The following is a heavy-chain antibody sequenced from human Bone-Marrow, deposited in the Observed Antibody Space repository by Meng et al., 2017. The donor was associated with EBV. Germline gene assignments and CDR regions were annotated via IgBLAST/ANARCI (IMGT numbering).Heavy chain of an antibody. D-gene: IGHD4-23*01. J-gene: IGHJ4*02. V-gene: IGHV3-15*05. CDR3: NTDRLVTGQRPFDF. CDR2: LKSKSDGGTT. Sequence: EVQLVESGGGLVKPGGSLRLSCAASGFTFSDAWMSWVRQAPGKGLEWVGRLKSKSDGGTTDCAAPVKGRFTISRDDSKNTLYLQMNSLKTEDTAVYYCNTDRLVTGQRPFDFWGQGTLVTVSS. CDR1: GFTFSDAW.